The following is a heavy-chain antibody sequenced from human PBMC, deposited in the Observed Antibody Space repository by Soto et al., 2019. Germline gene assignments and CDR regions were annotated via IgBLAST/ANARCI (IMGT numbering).Heavy chain of an antibody. CDR2: ISSNGGST. CDR1: GFTFSSYA. D-gene: IGHD6-13*01. V-gene: IGHV3-64*01. J-gene: IGHJ4*02. CDR3: ARNLESGLYSSSSGADY. Sequence: EVQLVESGGGLVQPGGSLRLSCAASGFTFSSYAMHWVRQAPGKGLEYVSAISSNGGSTYYANSVKGRFTISRDNSKNTLYLKMGSLRAEDMAVYYCARNLESGLYSSSSGADYWGQGTLVTVSS.